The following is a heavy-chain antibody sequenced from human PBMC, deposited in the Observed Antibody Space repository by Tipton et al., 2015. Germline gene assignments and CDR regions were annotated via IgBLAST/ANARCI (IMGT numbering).Heavy chain of an antibody. Sequence: TLSLTCDVSGYSISSFRYYWGWIRQSPGKGLEWIASIYFSGSTYYNPSFKSRATISVDASKNHFSLKMKSVTAADTAVYYCARGRRIIRYFDEWGQGSLVTVSS. V-gene: IGHV4-39*02. CDR3: ARGRRIIRYFDE. D-gene: IGHD3-9*01. CDR1: GYSISSFRYY. CDR2: IYFSGST. J-gene: IGHJ4*02.